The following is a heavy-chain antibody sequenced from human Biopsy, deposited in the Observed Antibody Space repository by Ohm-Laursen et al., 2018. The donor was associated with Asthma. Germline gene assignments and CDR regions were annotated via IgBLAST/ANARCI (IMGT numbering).Heavy chain of an antibody. D-gene: IGHD1-7*01. CDR1: GYTFTGYS. Sequence: ASVKVSCKASGYTFTGYSMHWVRQAPGQGLEWMGRINPNSGGTNYAQKFQGRVTMTRDTSISTAYMELSRLRSDDTAVYYCAREGITGTTAWFDPWGQGTLVTVSS. V-gene: IGHV1-2*06. CDR3: AREGITGTTAWFDP. CDR2: INPNSGGT. J-gene: IGHJ5*02.